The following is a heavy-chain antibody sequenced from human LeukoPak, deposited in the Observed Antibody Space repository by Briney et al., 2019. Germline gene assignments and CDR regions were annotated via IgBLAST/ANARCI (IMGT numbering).Heavy chain of an antibody. V-gene: IGHV4-59*08. D-gene: IGHD2-15*01. Sequence: SETLSLTCSVSGGSISSYYWNWIRQSPGKGLEWIAYIHYSGSTNYNPSLRSRVTVSIDTSKNQFSLNLSSVTAADTAVYHCAGTSASSYGSSPSWGQGTLVTVSS. CDR3: AGTSASSYGSSPS. CDR1: GGSISSYY. J-gene: IGHJ5*02. CDR2: IHYSGST.